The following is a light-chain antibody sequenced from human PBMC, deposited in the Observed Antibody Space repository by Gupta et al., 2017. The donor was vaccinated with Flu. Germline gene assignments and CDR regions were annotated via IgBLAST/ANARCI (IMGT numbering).Light chain of an antibody. CDR1: QSVSLN. V-gene: IGKV3-15*01. CDR3: QQYDNWPPLT. Sequence: EIVMTQSPATLSVSPGDRATLSCRASQSVSLNLAWYQQKPGQAPRLLIYDASTRATGAPARFSGSGFGTEFTLTISNLQSEDFAVYYCQQYDNWPPLTFGGGTRVEIK. CDR2: DAS. J-gene: IGKJ4*01.